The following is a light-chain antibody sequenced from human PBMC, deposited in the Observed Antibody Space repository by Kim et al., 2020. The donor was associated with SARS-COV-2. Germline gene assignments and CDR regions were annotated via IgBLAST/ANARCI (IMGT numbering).Light chain of an antibody. J-gene: IGLJ3*02. Sequence: NFMLTQPRSVSGSPGKTVTISCTRSSGSIANNYVQGYQQRPGSAPPTLIFEDNQRPSGVPDRFSGSIDASSNSASLTISGLGSEDEADYYCQSYGGDDCVFGGGTELTVL. CDR1: SGSIANNY. CDR3: QSYGGDDCV. CDR2: EDN. V-gene: IGLV6-57*03.